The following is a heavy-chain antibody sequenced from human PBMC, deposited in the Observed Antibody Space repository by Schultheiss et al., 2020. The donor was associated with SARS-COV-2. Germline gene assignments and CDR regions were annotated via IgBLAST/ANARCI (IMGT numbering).Heavy chain of an antibody. CDR2: IRIKSKNYAT. J-gene: IGHJ3*02. Sequence: GALRLSCAASGFTFSGSAMHWVRQASGQGLEWVGRIRIKSKNYATAYAASVKGRFTISRDDSKNTVYLQMNSLRAEDTAVYYCAKARFSGGGAFDIWGQGTMVTVSS. V-gene: IGHV3-73*01. CDR3: AKARFSGGGAFDI. CDR1: GFTFSGSA. D-gene: IGHD1-26*01.